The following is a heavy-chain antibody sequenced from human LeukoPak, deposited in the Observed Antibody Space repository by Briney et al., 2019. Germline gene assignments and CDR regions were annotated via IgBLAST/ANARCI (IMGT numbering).Heavy chain of an antibody. CDR3: ARDQMATTSFDY. CDR2: IIPILGIA. V-gene: IGHV1-69*04. Sequence: SVKVSCKASGGTFSSYTISWVRQAPGQGLEWMGRIIPILGIANYAQKIQGRVTITADKSTSTAYMELSSLRSEDTAVYYCARDQMATTSFDYWGQGTLVTVSS. J-gene: IGHJ4*02. D-gene: IGHD5-24*01. CDR1: GGTFSSYT.